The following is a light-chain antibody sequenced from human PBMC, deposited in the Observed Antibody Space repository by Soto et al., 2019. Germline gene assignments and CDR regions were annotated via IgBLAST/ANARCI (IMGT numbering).Light chain of an antibody. V-gene: IGLV3-9*01. CDR1: NIRNKN. CDR3: QVWDNNSLV. Sequence: SSELTQPLSVSVALGQTATITCGGSNIRNKNVHWFQQRPGQAPLLVIYKDTARPSGIPDRFSGFNSGNTATLTISRAQAGDEADYFCQVWDNNSLVFGGGTKLTVL. CDR2: KDT. J-gene: IGLJ2*01.